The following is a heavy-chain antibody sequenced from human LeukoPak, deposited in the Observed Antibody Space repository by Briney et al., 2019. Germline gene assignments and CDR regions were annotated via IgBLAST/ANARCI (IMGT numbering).Heavy chain of an antibody. D-gene: IGHD6-19*01. J-gene: IGHJ4*02. CDR1: GFTFSSYG. CDR2: ISGSGGST. CDR3: AKVEQWPLRHFDY. V-gene: IGHV3-23*01. Sequence: TGGSLRLSCAASGFTFSSYGMHWVRQAPGKGLEWVSAISGSGGSTYYADSVKGRFTISRDNSKNTLYLQMNSLRAEDTAVYYCAKVEQWPLRHFDYWGQGTLVTVSS.